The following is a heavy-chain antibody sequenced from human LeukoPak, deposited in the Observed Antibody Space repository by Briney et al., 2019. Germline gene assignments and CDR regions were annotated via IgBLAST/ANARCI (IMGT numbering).Heavy chain of an antibody. V-gene: IGHV3-9*01. Sequence: GGSLRLSCAASGFTFDDHAMHWVRQAPGKGLEWASGIGWNSGSIGYADSVKGRFTISRDNAKNSLYLQMNSLRAEDAALYYCAKDIRADYYYYYGMDVWGQGTTVTVSS. D-gene: IGHD4-17*01. CDR1: GFTFDDHA. CDR3: AKDIRADYYYYYGMDV. J-gene: IGHJ6*02. CDR2: IGWNSGSI.